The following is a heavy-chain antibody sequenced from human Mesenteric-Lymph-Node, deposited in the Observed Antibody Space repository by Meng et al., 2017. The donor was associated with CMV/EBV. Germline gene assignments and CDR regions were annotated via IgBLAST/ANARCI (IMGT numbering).Heavy chain of an antibody. D-gene: IGHD1-26*01. J-gene: IGHJ4*02. Sequence: GGSLRLSCAASGFRFEDYGMNWVRQAPGKGLEWVAGMDESGAEIGYADSVKGRFTISRDNAKNSLYLQMNSLRAEDTAVYYCARDMGSPYFDFWGQGALVTVSS. CDR1: GFRFEDYG. CDR2: MDESGAEI. V-gene: IGHV3-20*04. CDR3: ARDMGSPYFDF.